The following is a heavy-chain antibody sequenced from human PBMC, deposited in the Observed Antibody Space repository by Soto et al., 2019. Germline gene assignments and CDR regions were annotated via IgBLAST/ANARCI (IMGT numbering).Heavy chain of an antibody. J-gene: IGHJ6*02. Sequence: QVQLVESGGGVVQPGRSLRLSCAASGFTFSSYAMHWVRQAPGKGLEWVAVISYDGSNKYYADSVKGRFTISRDNSKNTLYLQMNSLRTEDTAVYYCAREWVTSRQDPHGLDVWGQGTTVTLS. CDR1: GFTFSSYA. V-gene: IGHV3-30-3*01. CDR3: AREWVTSRQDPHGLDV. CDR2: ISYDGSNK. D-gene: IGHD4-4*01.